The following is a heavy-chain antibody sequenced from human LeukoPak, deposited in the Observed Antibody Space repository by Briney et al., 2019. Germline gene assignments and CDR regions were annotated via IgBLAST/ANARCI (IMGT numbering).Heavy chain of an antibody. Sequence: RSLRLSCAASGFSFSNYAMHWVRQAPGKGLEWVTVISYDGNNKYYANSVKGRFSISRDNSENTLYLQMTSLRAEDTAVYYFGRVSDYGDYPIFDYWGQGTLVTVSS. CDR3: GRVSDYGDYPIFDY. CDR2: ISYDGNNK. CDR1: GFSFSNYA. J-gene: IGHJ4*02. D-gene: IGHD4-17*01. V-gene: IGHV3-30*04.